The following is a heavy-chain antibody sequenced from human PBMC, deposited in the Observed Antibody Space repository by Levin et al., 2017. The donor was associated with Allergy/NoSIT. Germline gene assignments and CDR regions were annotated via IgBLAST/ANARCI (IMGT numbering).Heavy chain of an antibody. D-gene: IGHD3-22*01. CDR2: IYYSGST. Sequence: SQTLSLTCTVSGGSISSYYWSWIRQPPGKGLEWIGYIYYSGSTNYNPSLKSRVTISVDTSKNQFSLKLSSVTAADTAVYYCARQSDYYDSSGWADPWGQGTLVTVSS. CDR1: GGSISSYY. J-gene: IGHJ5*02. V-gene: IGHV4-59*08. CDR3: ARQSDYYDSSGWADP.